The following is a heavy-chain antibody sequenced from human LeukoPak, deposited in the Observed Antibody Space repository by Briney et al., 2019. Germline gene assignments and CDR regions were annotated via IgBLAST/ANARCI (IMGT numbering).Heavy chain of an antibody. CDR3: ARAYDFSRH. CDR2: ISSSGSTI. CDR1: GFTFSSYS. D-gene: IGHD3-3*01. J-gene: IGHJ4*02. Sequence: PGGSLRLSCAASGFTFSSYSMNWVRQAPGKGLEWVSYISSSGSTIYYADSVKGRFTISRDNAKNSLSLQMNSLRAEDTAVYYCARAYDFSRHWGQGTLVTVSS. V-gene: IGHV3-48*04.